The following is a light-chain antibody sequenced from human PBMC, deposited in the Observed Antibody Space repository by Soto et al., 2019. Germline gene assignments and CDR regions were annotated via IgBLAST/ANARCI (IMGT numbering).Light chain of an antibody. Sequence: QSVLPQPASVCGSPGDSLTIACTGTSIDIAPYNYVSWYQQHPGKAPKLIIYEVSYRPSGISNRFSGSKSGNTASLTISGLQAEEEADYYCSSYTSSTNYVFGTGTKVTVL. CDR2: EVS. V-gene: IGLV2-14*01. CDR1: SIDIAPYNY. J-gene: IGLJ1*01. CDR3: SSYTSSTNYV.